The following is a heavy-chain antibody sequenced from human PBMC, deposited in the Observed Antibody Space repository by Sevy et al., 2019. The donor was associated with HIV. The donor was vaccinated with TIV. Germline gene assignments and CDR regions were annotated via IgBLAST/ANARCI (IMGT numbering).Heavy chain of an antibody. V-gene: IGHV4-39*02. D-gene: IGHD3-3*01. CDR1: GGSFSTSYY. CDR3: ANMGRGYYFYFEL. CDR2: IHYIGGT. J-gene: IGHJ4*02. Sequence: TETLSLTCTVSGGSFSTSYYWGWVRQPPGKGPEWIGCIHYIGGTNYNPSLKSRVSISVETSKNSFSLKLSSVTAADTAVYYCANMGRGYYFYFELWGQGTLVTVSS.